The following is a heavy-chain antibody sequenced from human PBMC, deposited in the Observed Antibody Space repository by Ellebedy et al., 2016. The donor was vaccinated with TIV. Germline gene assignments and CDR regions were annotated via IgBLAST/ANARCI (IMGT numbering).Heavy chain of an antibody. J-gene: IGHJ2*01. V-gene: IGHV3-53*01. CDR3: ARAELATIGDWYFDL. D-gene: IGHD5-24*01. CDR2: IYVGGTT. CDR1: GFTVSNNY. Sequence: GESLKISCAASGFTVSNNYMNWVRQAPGKGLEWVSVIYVGGTTFYADPVKGRFTISRDNSKNAVYLQMNSLRAEDTAVYYCARAELATIGDWYFDLWGRGTLVTVSS.